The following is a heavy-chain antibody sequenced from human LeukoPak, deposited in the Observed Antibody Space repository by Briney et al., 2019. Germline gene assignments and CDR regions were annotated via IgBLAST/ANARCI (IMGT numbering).Heavy chain of an antibody. Sequence: SETLSLTCAVYGGSFSGYYWSWIRQPPGKGVEWIGEINHSGSTNYNPSLKSRVTISVDTSKNQFSLKLSSVTAADTAVYYCVREEVTSVGPYWGQGTLVTVSS. J-gene: IGHJ4*02. V-gene: IGHV4-34*01. CDR3: VREEVTSVGPY. CDR1: GGSFSGYY. CDR2: INHSGST. D-gene: IGHD2-2*01.